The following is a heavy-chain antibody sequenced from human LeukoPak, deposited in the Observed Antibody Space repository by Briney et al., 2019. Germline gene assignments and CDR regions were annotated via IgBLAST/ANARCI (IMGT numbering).Heavy chain of an antibody. D-gene: IGHD6-13*01. CDR1: GGSISSYY. Sequence: ASETLSLTCTVSGGSISSYYWSWIRQPAGKGLEWIGRIYTSGSTNYNPSLKSRVTMSVDTSKNQFSLKLSSVTAADTAVYYCERVDSCSWSEHFFDYWGQGTLVTVSS. J-gene: IGHJ4*02. CDR2: IYTSGST. V-gene: IGHV4-4*07. CDR3: ERVDSCSWSEHFFDY.